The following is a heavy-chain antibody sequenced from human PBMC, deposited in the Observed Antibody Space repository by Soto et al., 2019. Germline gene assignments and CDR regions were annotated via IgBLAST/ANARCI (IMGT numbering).Heavy chain of an antibody. J-gene: IGHJ4*02. D-gene: IGHD1-7*01. CDR3: ARTMGDLELQLFDY. V-gene: IGHV3-21*02. Sequence: EVQLVESGGGLVKPGGSLRLSCAASGFTFSSYSMHWVRQAPGKGLEWVSSISFSSGYIYYAHSVNGRFTISRDNAKNSLYLQMNSLRAEDTAVYYCARTMGDLELQLFDYWGQGTLVTVSS. CDR2: ISFSSGYI. CDR1: GFTFSSYS.